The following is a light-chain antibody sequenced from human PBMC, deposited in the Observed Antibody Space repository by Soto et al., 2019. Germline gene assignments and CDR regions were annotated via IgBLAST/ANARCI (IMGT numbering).Light chain of an antibody. J-gene: IGKJ2*01. CDR2: DAS. CDR3: QQYDNFPRMYT. Sequence: DIQMTQSPSSLSSSVGDRVTITCQASQDISNYLNWYQQKPGQAPKLLIYDASNLATGLPSRFSGSGSGTDFSCTISSLQAEDIATYDCQQYDNFPRMYTYGQGPKLEIK. V-gene: IGKV1-33*01. CDR1: QDISNY.